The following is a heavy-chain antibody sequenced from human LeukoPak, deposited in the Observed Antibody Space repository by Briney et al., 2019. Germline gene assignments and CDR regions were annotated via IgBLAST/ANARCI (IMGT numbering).Heavy chain of an antibody. CDR3: ARMGVGAMGF. Sequence: GGSLRLSCAASGFTVSSNYMSWVRQAPAKGQEWVSVIYSGGSTYYADSVKGRFTISRDNSKNILYLQMNSLRAEDTAVYYCARMGVGAMGFWGQGTLVTVSS. V-gene: IGHV3-53*01. J-gene: IGHJ4*02. CDR1: GFTVSSNY. CDR2: IYSGGST. D-gene: IGHD1-26*01.